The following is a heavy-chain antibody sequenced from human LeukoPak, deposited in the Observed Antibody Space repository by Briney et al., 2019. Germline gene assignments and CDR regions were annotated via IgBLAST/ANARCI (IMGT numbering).Heavy chain of an antibody. CDR1: GYTFTSYY. CDR2: INPSGGGT. CDR3: ARVRLRSTPYNWFDP. J-gene: IGHJ5*02. D-gene: IGHD4-17*01. Sequence: ASVKVSCKASGYTFTSYYMHWVRQAPGQGLEWMGIINPSGGGTSYAQKFQGRVTMTRDTSTSTVYMELSSLRSEDTAVYYCARVRLRSTPYNWFDPWGQGTLVTVSS. V-gene: IGHV1-46*01.